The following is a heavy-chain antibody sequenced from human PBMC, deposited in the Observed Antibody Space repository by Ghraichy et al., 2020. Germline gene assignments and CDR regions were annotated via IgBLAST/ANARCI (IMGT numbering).Heavy chain of an antibody. CDR2: IWYDGSNK. CDR1: GFTFSSYG. J-gene: IGHJ6*02. V-gene: IGHV3-33*01. Sequence: GGSLRLSCEASGFTFSSYGMNWVRQAPGKGLEWVAVIWYDGSNKYYADSVKGRFTISRDNSKNTLYLQMNSLRAEDTALYYCARDRRNYDSDGYYYHKGMDVWGQGTTVTVSS. CDR3: ARDRRNYDSDGYYYHKGMDV. D-gene: IGHD3-9*01.